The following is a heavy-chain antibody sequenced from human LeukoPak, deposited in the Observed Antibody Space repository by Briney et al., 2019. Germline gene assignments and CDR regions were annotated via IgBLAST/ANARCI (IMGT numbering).Heavy chain of an antibody. D-gene: IGHD2-2*01. J-gene: IGHJ4*02. Sequence: GGSLRLSCAASGFTFTDYAMHWVRQTPGKGLEWVTAISHDGSDTYYADSVKGRFTISRDNSKNTLYLQMNSLRAEDTAVYYCAKVRAVVPAAIDYWGQGTLVTVSS. CDR2: ISHDGSDT. V-gene: IGHV3-30-3*01. CDR3: AKVRAVVPAAIDY. CDR1: GFTFTDYA.